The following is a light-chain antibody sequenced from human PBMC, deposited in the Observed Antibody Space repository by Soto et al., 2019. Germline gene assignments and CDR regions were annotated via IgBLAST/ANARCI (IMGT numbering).Light chain of an antibody. CDR2: EVS. V-gene: IGLV2-14*01. CDR1: SSDVGDYNY. CDR3: SSYTSSSIWGV. J-gene: IGLJ3*02. Sequence: QSALTQPPSASGSPGQSVTISCTGTSSDVGDYNYVSWYQQHPGKAPKLMIYEVSNRPSGVSNRFSGSKSGNTASLTISGLQAEDEADYYCSSYTSSSIWGVFGGGTKLTVL.